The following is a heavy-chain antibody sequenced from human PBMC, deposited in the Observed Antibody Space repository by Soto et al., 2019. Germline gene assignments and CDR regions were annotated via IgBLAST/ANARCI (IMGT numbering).Heavy chain of an antibody. V-gene: IGHV3-23*01. CDR2: ISARGGSS. J-gene: IGHJ4*02. CDR3: AKGSIEYSASVDN. Sequence: VQLLESGGGLVQPGGSLRLSCAASGFSFSSYAMVWVRQAPGKGLEWVSVISARGGSSYFADSVKGRFTISRDNSKNVLSLEMNSLRAEDTAIYFCAKGSIEYSASVDNGGQGTLVLVSS. D-gene: IGHD5-12*01. CDR1: GFSFSSYA.